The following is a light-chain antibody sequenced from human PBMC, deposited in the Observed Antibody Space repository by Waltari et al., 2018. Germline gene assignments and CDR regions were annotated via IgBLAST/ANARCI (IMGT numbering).Light chain of an antibody. V-gene: IGKV1-39*01. CDR2: YTS. J-gene: IGKJ1*01. Sequence: DIQMTQSPSSLSASVGDRVTITCRASQSISIYLNWYQQKPGKAPKLLIYYTSSLQSGVPSRFSGSGSGTDFTLTISSLQPEDFATYYCQKSSSTPPWTFGQGTKVEIK. CDR1: QSISIY. CDR3: QKSSSTPPWT.